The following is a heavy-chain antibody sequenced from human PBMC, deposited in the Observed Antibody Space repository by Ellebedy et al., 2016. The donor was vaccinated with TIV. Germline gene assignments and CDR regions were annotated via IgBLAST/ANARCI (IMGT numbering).Heavy chain of an antibody. CDR2: INPSGGST. V-gene: IGHV1-46*01. J-gene: IGHJ4*02. D-gene: IGHD3-10*01. CDR3: AREEVGLADLLPFVS. Sequence: AASVKVSCKASGYTFTSYYMHWVRQAPGQGLEWMGIINPSGGSTSYAQKFQGRVTMTRDTSTSTVYMELRSLSSDDTAVYYCAREEVGLADLLPFVSWGQGTLVTVSS. CDR1: GYTFTSYY.